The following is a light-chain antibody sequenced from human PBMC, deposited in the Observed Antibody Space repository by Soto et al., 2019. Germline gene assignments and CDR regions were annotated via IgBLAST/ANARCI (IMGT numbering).Light chain of an antibody. CDR1: QSISFY. V-gene: IGKV1-5*01. J-gene: IGKJ1*01. CDR3: QQYHSYSSWT. Sequence: DIQMTQSPSTLSASVGDRVTITCRASQSISFYLAWYQQKSGKAPKVLIYDVSTLESGVPSRFSGSGSGTEFTLTISSLQSDDFATYYCQQYHSYSSWTFGQGTKVEIK. CDR2: DVS.